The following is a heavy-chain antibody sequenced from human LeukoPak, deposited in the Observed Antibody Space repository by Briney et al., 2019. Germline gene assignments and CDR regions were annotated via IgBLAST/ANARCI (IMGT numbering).Heavy chain of an antibody. D-gene: IGHD2-8*01. J-gene: IGHJ4*02. CDR1: GLTFISDA. V-gene: IGHV3-23*01. Sequence: PGGSLRLSFAASGLTFISDAMSAVRQAPGKGLEWVSAISGSGGSTYYADSVKGRFTISRDNSKNTLYLQMNSLRAEDTAVYYYARGRGSGVTDHALWGQGTLVTVSS. CDR3: ARGRGSGVTDHAL. CDR2: ISGSGGST.